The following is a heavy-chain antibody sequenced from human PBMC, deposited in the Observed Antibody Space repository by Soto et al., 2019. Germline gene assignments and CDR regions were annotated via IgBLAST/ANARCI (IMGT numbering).Heavy chain of an antibody. D-gene: IGHD3-16*01. Sequence: GTLSLTCTVSGGSISSYYWSGIRQPPGKGLEWIGYIYYSGSTNYNPSLKSRVTISVDTSKNQFSLKLSSVTAADTAVYYCARELITFGGGPYGMDVWGQGTTVTVSS. J-gene: IGHJ6*02. V-gene: IGHV4-59*01. CDR1: GGSISSYY. CDR2: IYYSGST. CDR3: ARELITFGGGPYGMDV.